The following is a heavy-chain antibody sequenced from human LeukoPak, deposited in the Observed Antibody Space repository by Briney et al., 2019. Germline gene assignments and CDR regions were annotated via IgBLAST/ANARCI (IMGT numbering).Heavy chain of an antibody. CDR1: GGSISSYY. CDR3: ARVTYYDCKVNWFDP. J-gene: IGHJ5*02. Sequence: SETLTLTCTVSGGSISSYYWSWIRQPAGKGLEWIARIYTSGSTNYYPSLKSRVNMSVDTSKNQFFLKLGSVTAADTAVYYCARVTYYDCKVNWFDPWGQGTLVTVSS. V-gene: IGHV4-4*07. D-gene: IGHD3-22*01. CDR2: IYTSGST.